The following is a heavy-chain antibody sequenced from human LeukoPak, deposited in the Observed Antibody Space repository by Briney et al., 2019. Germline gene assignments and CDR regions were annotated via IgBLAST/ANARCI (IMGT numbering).Heavy chain of an antibody. D-gene: IGHD3-10*01. CDR1: GFTFSSYG. CDR3: AKDLLRDRWFGES. Sequence: PGGSLRLSCAASGFTFSSYGMHWVRQAPDKGLEWVAFIRYEGTSKYYADSVKGRFTISRDNSKNTLYLQMDSLRAEDTAVYYCAKDLLRDRWFGESWGQGTLVTVSS. J-gene: IGHJ5*02. V-gene: IGHV3-30*02. CDR2: IRYEGTSK.